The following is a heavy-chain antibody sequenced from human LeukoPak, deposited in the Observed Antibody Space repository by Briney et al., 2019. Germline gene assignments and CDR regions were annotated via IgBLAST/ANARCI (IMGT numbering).Heavy chain of an antibody. Sequence: PSETLSLTCAVYGGSFSGYYWSWIRQPPGKGLEWIGEVNHSGITNYNPSLKSRVTISVDTSKNHFSLKLSSVTAADTAVFYCARGHSGGYPDPWGQGTLVTVSS. D-gene: IGHD5-18*01. V-gene: IGHV4-34*01. CDR1: GGSFSGYY. CDR2: VNHSGIT. CDR3: ARGHSGGYPDP. J-gene: IGHJ5*02.